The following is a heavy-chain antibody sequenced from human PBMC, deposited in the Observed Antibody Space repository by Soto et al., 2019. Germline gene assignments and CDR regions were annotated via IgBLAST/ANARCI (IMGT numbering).Heavy chain of an antibody. CDR2: INPNSGGT. D-gene: IGHD2-2*02. CDR1: GYTFTGYY. V-gene: IGHV1-2*04. CDR3: ARGRGRYCSSTSRYTSVYHFDY. J-gene: IGHJ4*02. Sequence: EASVKVSCKASGYTFTGYYMHWVRQAPGQGLEWMGWINPNSGGTNYAQKFQGWVTMTRDTSISTAYMELSRLRSDDTAVYYCARGRGRYCSSTSRYTSVYHFDYWGQGTLVTVSS.